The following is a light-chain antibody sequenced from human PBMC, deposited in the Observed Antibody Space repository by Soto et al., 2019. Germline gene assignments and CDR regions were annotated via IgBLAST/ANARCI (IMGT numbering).Light chain of an antibody. CDR2: EVT. Sequence: QYALTQPPSASGSPGQSVTISCTGTSSDVGAYNYVSWYQQHAGKAPKLVIYEVTKRPSGVPDRFSGSKSANTASLTVSGLQAEDEADYYGSSFASSNTWVFGGGTKLTVL. J-gene: IGLJ3*02. V-gene: IGLV2-8*01. CDR3: SSFASSNTWV. CDR1: SSDVGAYNY.